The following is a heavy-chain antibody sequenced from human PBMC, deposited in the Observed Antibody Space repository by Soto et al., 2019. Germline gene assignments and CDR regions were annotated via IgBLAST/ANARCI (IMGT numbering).Heavy chain of an antibody. CDR1: GDSMTKYY. CDR2: IYMSGST. CDR3: ARTVGAAYYFDF. D-gene: IGHD1-26*01. J-gene: IGHJ4*02. Sequence: QVQLQESGPGLVKPSETLSLTCNVSGDSMTKYYWSWIRQPAGKGLEWIGRIYMSGSTNYNPSLKSRVTMSLDTSNNHFALDLKSVTSADTAGYYCARTVGAAYYFDFWGQGALVTVSS. V-gene: IGHV4-4*07.